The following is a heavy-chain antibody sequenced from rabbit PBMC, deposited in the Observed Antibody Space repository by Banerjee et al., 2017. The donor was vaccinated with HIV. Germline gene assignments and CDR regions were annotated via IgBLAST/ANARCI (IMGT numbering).Heavy chain of an antibody. D-gene: IGHD1-1*01. Sequence: QLEETGGGLVQPGGSLTLSCKASGFDLSYYYMSWVRQVPGKGLEWIGYIDPVFGSTYYASWVNGRFTISSHNAQNSVDLQMNSLTAADTATYFCATYGSISGDFNLWGQGPLVTVS. CDR2: IDPVFGST. CDR1: GFDLSYYY. CDR3: ATYGSISGDFNL. V-gene: IGHV1S7*01. J-gene: IGHJ4*01.